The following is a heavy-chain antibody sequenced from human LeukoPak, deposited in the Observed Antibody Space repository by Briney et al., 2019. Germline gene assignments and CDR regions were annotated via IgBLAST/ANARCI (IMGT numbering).Heavy chain of an antibody. Sequence: SAKVSCKASGGTFSSYAISWVRQAPGQGLEWMGGIIPIFGTANYAQKFQGRVTITADESTSTAYMELSSLRSEDTAVYYCAREYCSGGSCYYGMDVWGQGTTVTVSS. V-gene: IGHV1-69*13. CDR1: GGTFSSYA. D-gene: IGHD2-15*01. J-gene: IGHJ6*02. CDR2: IIPIFGTA. CDR3: AREYCSGGSCYYGMDV.